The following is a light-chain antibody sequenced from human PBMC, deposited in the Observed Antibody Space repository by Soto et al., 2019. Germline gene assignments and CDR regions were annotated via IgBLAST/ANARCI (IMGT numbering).Light chain of an antibody. CDR2: KGT. CDR3: CSSAPESTYV. J-gene: IGLJ1*01. CDR1: SSDIRINDY. Sequence: QSALTQPASVSGSPGQSITLSCTGPSSDIRINDYVSWYQQHPDKAPQLMIYKGTQRPSGVSNRFSGSTSGNAASLTISGLQAGDEADYFCCSSAPESTYVFGTGTKLTVL. V-gene: IGLV2-23*01.